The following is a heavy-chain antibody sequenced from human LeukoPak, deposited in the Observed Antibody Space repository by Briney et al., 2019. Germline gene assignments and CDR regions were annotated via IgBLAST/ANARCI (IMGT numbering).Heavy chain of an antibody. CDR2: ISSSSSTI. CDR1: GFTFGTYA. V-gene: IGHV3-48*02. CDR3: ARDAGTGNFDY. J-gene: IGHJ4*02. Sequence: GGSLRLSCAASGFTFGTYAMNWVRQAPGKGLEWVSYISSSSSTIYYADSVKGRFTISRDNAKNSLYVQMNGLRDEDTAVYYRARDAGTGNFDYWGQGTLVTVSS. D-gene: IGHD1-1*01.